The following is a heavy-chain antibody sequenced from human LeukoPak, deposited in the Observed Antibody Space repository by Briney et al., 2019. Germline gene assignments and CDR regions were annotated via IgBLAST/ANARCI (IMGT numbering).Heavy chain of an antibody. CDR1: GYTFTGYY. Sequence: GASVKVSGKASGYTFTGYYMHWVRQAPGQGLEWMGWINPNSGGTNYAQKFQGRVTMTRDTSINTAYMELSRLRSDDTAVYYCARPYSSGWYYFDYWGQGTLVTVSS. D-gene: IGHD6-19*01. V-gene: IGHV1-2*02. CDR3: ARPYSSGWYYFDY. J-gene: IGHJ4*02. CDR2: INPNSGGT.